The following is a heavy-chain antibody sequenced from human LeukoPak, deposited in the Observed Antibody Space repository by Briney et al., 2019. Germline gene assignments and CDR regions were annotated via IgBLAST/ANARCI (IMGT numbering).Heavy chain of an antibody. J-gene: IGHJ6*02. CDR2: INSDGSST. D-gene: IGHD1-14*01. CDR1: GFTFSSYW. CDR3: ATGQGHGMDV. V-gene: IGHV3-74*01. Sequence: GGSLRLSCAASGFTFSSYWMHWVRQAPGKGLVWVSRINSDGSSTSYADSAKGRFTISRDNAKNTLYLQMNGLRAEDTAVYYCATGQGHGMDVWGQGTTVTVSS.